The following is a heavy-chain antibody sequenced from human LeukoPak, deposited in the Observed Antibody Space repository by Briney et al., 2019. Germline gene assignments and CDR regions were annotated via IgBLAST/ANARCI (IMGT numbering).Heavy chain of an antibody. D-gene: IGHD6-19*01. CDR3: ARHRYSSAWSVVDY. J-gene: IGHJ4*02. CDR1: GGSISSSSYY. V-gene: IGHV4-61*05. CDR2: IYYSGST. Sequence: KSSETLSLTCTVSGGSISSSSYYWGWIRQSPGKGLEWIGNIYYSGSTNYNPSLKSRVTISVDTSKNQFSLKLTAVTAADTAVYYCARHRYSSAWSVVDYWGQGTLVTVSS.